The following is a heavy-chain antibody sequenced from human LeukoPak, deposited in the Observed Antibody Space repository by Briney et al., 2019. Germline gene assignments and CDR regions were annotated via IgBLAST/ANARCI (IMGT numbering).Heavy chain of an antibody. Sequence: ASVKVSCKASGGTFSSYAISWVRQAPGRGLEWMGGIIPIFGTANYAQKFQGRVTITADKSTSTAYMELSSLRSEDTAVYYCASGYLAATDYYYYGMDVWGKGTTVTVSS. CDR1: GGTFSSYA. D-gene: IGHD6-25*01. CDR3: ASGYLAATDYYYYGMDV. J-gene: IGHJ6*04. V-gene: IGHV1-69*06. CDR2: IIPIFGTA.